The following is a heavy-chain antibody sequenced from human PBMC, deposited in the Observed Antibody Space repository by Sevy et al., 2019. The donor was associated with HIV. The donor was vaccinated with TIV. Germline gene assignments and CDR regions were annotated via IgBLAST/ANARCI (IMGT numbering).Heavy chain of an antibody. D-gene: IGHD6-19*01. CDR3: AKAGGGWNYFDY. CDR1: GFTFDNYA. CDR2: LDNSGDNT. V-gene: IGHV3-23*01. Sequence: GSLRLSCADSGFTFDNYAMTWVRQTPGKGLEWVSTLDNSGDNTYNADSVKGRFTISRDNSKNTLYLQMDSLRAEDTAIYYCAKAGGGWNYFDYSGQGTLVTVSS. J-gene: IGHJ4*02.